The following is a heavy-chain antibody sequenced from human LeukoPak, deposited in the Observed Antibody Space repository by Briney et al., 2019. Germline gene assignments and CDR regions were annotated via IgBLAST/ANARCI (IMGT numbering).Heavy chain of an antibody. D-gene: IGHD5-12*01. V-gene: IGHV4-34*01. CDR1: GGSFSGYY. J-gene: IGHJ4*02. CDR3: ARGWRWMVATGGLDY. CDR2: INHSGST. Sequence: SETLSLTCAVYGGSFSGYYWSWIRQPPGKGLEWIGEINHSGSTNYNPSLKSRVTISVDTSKNQFSLKLSSVTAADTAVYYCARGWRWMVATGGLDYWGQGTLVTVSS.